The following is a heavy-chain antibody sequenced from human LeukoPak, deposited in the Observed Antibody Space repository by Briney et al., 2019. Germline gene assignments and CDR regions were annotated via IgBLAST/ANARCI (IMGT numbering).Heavy chain of an antibody. Sequence: SETLSLTCAVSGGSISSTNWWSCVRQPPGKGLEWIGEMNHSGGTDYNPSLKSRVTLSRDKSNNQFSLKLSSVTAADTAIYYCARARKENYYDSSGRWFDRWGQGTLVTVSS. CDR1: GGSISSTNW. V-gene: IGHV4-4*02. CDR2: MNHSGGT. D-gene: IGHD3-22*01. CDR3: ARARKENYYDSSGRWFDR. J-gene: IGHJ5*02.